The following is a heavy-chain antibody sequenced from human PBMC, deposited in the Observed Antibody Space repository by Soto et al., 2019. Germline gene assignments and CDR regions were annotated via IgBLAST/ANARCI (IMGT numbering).Heavy chain of an antibody. CDR3: ARDVPIISGTSRYGMDV. CDR1: GYTFTSYV. V-gene: IGHV1-18*01. Sequence: ASVKVSCKASGYTFTSYVISWVRQAPGQGLEWMGWISAYNGNTNSAQRLQGRVTMTTDTSTSTAYMELRSLRSDDTALYYCARDVPIISGTSRYGMDVWGQGTTVTV. CDR2: ISAYNGNT. J-gene: IGHJ6*02. D-gene: IGHD1-20*01.